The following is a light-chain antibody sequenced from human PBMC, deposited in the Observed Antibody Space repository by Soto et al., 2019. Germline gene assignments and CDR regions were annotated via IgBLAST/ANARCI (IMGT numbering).Light chain of an antibody. CDR2: GAS. J-gene: IGKJ1*01. CDR1: QSVSSN. CDR3: QQYNNWPRT. V-gene: IGKV3-15*01. Sequence: EILITQSPATLSVSPGERATLSCRASQSVSSNLAWYQQKPGQAPRLLIYGASTRATGIPARFSGSGSGTDFTLTISSLQSEDFAVYYCQQYNNWPRTFGQGTKV.